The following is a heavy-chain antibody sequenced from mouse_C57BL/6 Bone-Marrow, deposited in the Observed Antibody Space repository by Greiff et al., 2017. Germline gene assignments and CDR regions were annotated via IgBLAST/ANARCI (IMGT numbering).Heavy chain of an antibody. CDR1: GYTLTGYW. J-gene: IGHJ3*01. CDR3: SSSPYCNFLRF. V-gene: IGHV1-9*01. CDR2: ILPGSGST. D-gene: IGHD2-1*01. Sequence: VQLQQSGAELMKPGASVKLSCKATGYTLTGYWIEWVKQRPGHGLEWIGEILPGSGSTNYNEKLKGKATFTAATSSKTAYIQLSSLTTEGSDICSSSSSPYCNFLRFWCQGTLVTVSA.